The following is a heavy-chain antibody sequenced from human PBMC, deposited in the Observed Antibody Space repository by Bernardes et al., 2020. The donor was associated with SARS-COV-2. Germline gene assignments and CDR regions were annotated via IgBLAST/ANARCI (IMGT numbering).Heavy chain of an antibody. J-gene: IGHJ4*02. V-gene: IGHV3-48*02. Sequence: GSLRLSFAASGFTFSSYSMHWVRQAPGKGLEWVSYISSSSSAIYYAESVKGRFIISRDNAKNSLYLQMNSLRDDDTAVYYCARGVENNSAYYSTPLDSWGQGTRVTVSS. D-gene: IGHD3-22*01. CDR3: ARGVENNSAYYSTPLDS. CDR2: ISSSSSAI. CDR1: GFTFSSYS.